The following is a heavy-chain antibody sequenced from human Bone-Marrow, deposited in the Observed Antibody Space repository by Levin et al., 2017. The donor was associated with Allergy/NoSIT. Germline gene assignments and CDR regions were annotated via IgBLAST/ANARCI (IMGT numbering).Heavy chain of an antibody. D-gene: IGHD3-22*01. Sequence: GESLKISCAASGFTFSSYSMNWVRQAPGKGLEWVSYISSSSSTIYYADSVKGRFTISRDNAKNSLYLQMNSLRAEDTAVYYCARDRTGDSSGYYLIPFDYWGQGTLVTVSS. J-gene: IGHJ4*02. V-gene: IGHV3-48*01. CDR3: ARDRTGDSSGYYLIPFDY. CDR1: GFTFSSYS. CDR2: ISSSSSTI.